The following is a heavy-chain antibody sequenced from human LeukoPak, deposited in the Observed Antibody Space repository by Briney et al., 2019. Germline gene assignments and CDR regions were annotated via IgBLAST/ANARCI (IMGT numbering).Heavy chain of an antibody. CDR3: AKDRMVGTGEYYFDY. CDR1: GFTFSSYA. CDR2: ISGSGGST. Sequence: PGGSLRLSCAASGFTFSSYAMSWVRQAPGKGLEWVSAISGSGGSTYYADSVKGRFTISRGNSKNTLYLQMNSLRAEDTAVYYCAKDRMVGTGEYYFDYWGQGTLVTVSS. J-gene: IGHJ4*02. D-gene: IGHD1-26*01. V-gene: IGHV3-23*01.